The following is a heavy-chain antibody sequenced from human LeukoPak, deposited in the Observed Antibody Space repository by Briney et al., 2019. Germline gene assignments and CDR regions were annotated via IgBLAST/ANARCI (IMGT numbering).Heavy chain of an antibody. CDR1: GGSISTYY. J-gene: IGHJ4*02. V-gene: IGHV4-4*07. CDR3: ARDTTVASGMQF. CDR2: VVTTTT. D-gene: IGHD6-19*01. Sequence: SETLSLTCTVSGGSISTYYWTWVRQSPGKGLEWIGSVVTTTTNYSPALRSRVAISVHTSKNQFSLRLESVTTADTAVYYCARDTTVASGMQFWGQGALVTVSS.